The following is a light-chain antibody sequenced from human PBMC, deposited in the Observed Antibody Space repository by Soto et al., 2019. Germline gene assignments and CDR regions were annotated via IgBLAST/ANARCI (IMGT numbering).Light chain of an antibody. V-gene: IGKV3-11*01. Sequence: EIVLTQSPATLSLSPGERATLSCRASQSVSSYLAWYQQKPGQAPRLLIYDASNRATGIPARFSGSGSGTDFNLTISSLEPEDFAIYYCQQRSTWPLITFGQGTRLEIK. J-gene: IGKJ5*01. CDR3: QQRSTWPLIT. CDR1: QSVSSY. CDR2: DAS.